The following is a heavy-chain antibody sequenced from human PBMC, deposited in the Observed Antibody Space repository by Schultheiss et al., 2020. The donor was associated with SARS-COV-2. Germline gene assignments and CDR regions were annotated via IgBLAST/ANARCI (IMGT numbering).Heavy chain of an antibody. CDR3: ARADIVVVPAYYYYGMDV. J-gene: IGHJ6*02. CDR2: INPSGGST. CDR1: GGTFSSYA. V-gene: IGHV1-46*01. Sequence: ASVKVSCKASGGTFSSYAISWVRQAPGQGLEWMGIINPSGGSTSYAQKFQGRVTMTRDTSTSTVYMELNSLRAEDTAVYYCARADIVVVPAYYYYGMDVWGQGTTVTVSS. D-gene: IGHD2-2*01.